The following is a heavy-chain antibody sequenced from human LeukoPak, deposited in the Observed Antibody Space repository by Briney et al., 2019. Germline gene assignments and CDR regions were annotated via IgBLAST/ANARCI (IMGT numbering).Heavy chain of an antibody. Sequence: PGGSLRLSCAASGFTFSNLWMSWVRQAPGKGLEWVSVIYSGGSTYYADSVKGRFTISRDNSKSTLYLQMNSLRAEDAAVYYCAKTIVPTRNYDYYYGMDVWGQGTTVTVSS. J-gene: IGHJ6*02. CDR2: IYSGGST. D-gene: IGHD1-14*01. CDR3: AKTIVPTRNYDYYYGMDV. V-gene: IGHV3-53*01. CDR1: GFTFSNLW.